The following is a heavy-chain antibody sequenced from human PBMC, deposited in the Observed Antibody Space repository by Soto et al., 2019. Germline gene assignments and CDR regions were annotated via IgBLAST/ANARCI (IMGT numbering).Heavy chain of an antibody. Sequence: QVQLVQSGAEVKKPGASVKVSCKASGYTFTSYDINWVRQATGQGLEWMGWMNPNSGNTGYAQKFQGRVTMTRNTSISTAYMELSSLRSEDTAVYYCARVNVLRFLEWYNHYGMDVWGQGTTVTVSS. D-gene: IGHD3-3*01. J-gene: IGHJ6*02. V-gene: IGHV1-8*01. CDR1: GYTFTSYD. CDR3: ARVNVLRFLEWYNHYGMDV. CDR2: MNPNSGNT.